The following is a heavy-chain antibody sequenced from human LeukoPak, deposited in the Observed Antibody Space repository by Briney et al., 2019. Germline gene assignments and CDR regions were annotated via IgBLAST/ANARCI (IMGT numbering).Heavy chain of an antibody. V-gene: IGHV3-7*01. D-gene: IGHD1-26*01. J-gene: IGHJ3*02. Sequence: PGGSLTLSCAASGFTFSSYWMSWVRQAPGKGLEWVANIKQDGSEKYYGDSVKGRFIISRDNAKNSLYLQMNSLRAEDTAVYYCARIGSYLDAVDIWGQGTMVTVSS. CDR3: ARIGSYLDAVDI. CDR2: IKQDGSEK. CDR1: GFTFSSYW.